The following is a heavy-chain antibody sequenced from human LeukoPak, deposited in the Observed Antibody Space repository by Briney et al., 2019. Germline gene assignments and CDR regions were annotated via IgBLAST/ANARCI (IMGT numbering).Heavy chain of an antibody. Sequence: SETLSLTCAVYGGSFSGYYWSWIRQPPGKGLEWIGEINHSGSTNYNPSLKSRVTISVDTSKNTFSLKLSSVTAADTAVYYCARGGPYYDFWSGYHYYFDYWGQGTLVTVSS. V-gene: IGHV4-34*01. CDR3: ARGGPYYDFWSGYHYYFDY. CDR2: INHSGST. J-gene: IGHJ4*02. D-gene: IGHD3-3*01. CDR1: GGSFSGYY.